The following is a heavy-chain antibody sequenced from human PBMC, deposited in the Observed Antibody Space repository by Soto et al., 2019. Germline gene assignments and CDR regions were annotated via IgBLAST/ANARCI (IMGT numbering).Heavy chain of an antibody. V-gene: IGHV1-69*06. J-gene: IGHJ4*02. CDR3: ARESSGGGFFDY. CDR2: IIPIFGTA. Sequence: SVKVSCKASGGTFSSCAISWVRQAPGQGLEWMGGIIPIFGTANYAQKFQGRVTITADKSTSTAYMELSSLRSEDTAVYYCARESSGGGFFDYWGQGTLVTVSS. CDR1: GGTFSSCA. D-gene: IGHD5-12*01.